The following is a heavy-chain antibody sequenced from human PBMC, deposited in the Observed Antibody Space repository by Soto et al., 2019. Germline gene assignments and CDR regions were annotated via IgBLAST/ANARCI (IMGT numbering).Heavy chain of an antibody. Sequence: GASVKVSCKASGYTFTSYAMHWVRQAPGQRLEWMGWINAGNGNTKYSQKFQGRVTITRDTSASTAYMELSSLRSEDTAVYYCARDDIVLMVSLFDYWGQGTLVTVSS. J-gene: IGHJ4*02. CDR2: INAGNGNT. CDR3: ARDDIVLMVSLFDY. D-gene: IGHD2-8*01. V-gene: IGHV1-3*01. CDR1: GYTFTSYA.